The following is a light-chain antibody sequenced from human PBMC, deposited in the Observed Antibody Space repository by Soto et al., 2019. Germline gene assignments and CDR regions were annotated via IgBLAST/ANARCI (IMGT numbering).Light chain of an antibody. J-gene: IGLJ3*02. Sequence: QSVLTQPASVSGSPGQSITISCTGTNSDVGGYNYVSWYQQYPGKAPTVMIYDVNNRPLGVSNRFSGSKSGNTASLTISGLQAEDEADYYCSSYTTSSTLVFGGGTKLTVL. CDR3: SSYTTSSTLV. CDR1: NSDVGGYNY. V-gene: IGLV2-14*01. CDR2: DVN.